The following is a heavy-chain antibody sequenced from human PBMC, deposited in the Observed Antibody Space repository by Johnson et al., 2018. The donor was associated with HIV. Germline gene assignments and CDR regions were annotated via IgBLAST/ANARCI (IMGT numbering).Heavy chain of an antibody. Sequence: QVQLVESGGGVVQPGRSLRLSCAASGFTFSSYAMHWVRQAPGKGLEWVSGISWNSGSIDYADSVKGRFTISRDNSKNTLYLQMNSLRAEDTAVYYCARVYSSSSAHAFDIWGQGTMVTVSS. CDR3: ARVYSSSSAHAFDI. D-gene: IGHD6-6*01. CDR1: GFTFSSYA. CDR2: ISWNSGSI. J-gene: IGHJ3*02. V-gene: IGHV3-NL1*01.